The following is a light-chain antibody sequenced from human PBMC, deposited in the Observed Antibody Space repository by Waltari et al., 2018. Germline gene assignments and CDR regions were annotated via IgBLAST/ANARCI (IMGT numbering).Light chain of an antibody. CDR3: SSQSSNDVVL. CDR2: DVS. CDR1: SNDVGGYNS. Sequence: QSALTQPASASGSPGQSVTIFCAGTSNDVGGYNSVSLYQEHPGQAPRVIIYDVSDRPSGVSDRFSGSKSGNTASLTISGLQAEDEADYYYSSQSSNDVVLFGGGTKLTVL. V-gene: IGLV2-14*01. J-gene: IGLJ2*01.